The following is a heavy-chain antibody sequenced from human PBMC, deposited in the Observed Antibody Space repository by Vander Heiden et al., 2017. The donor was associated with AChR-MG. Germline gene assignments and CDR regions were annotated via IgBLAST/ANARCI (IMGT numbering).Heavy chain of an antibody. Sequence: QVQLVQSGTEVKKPGASVKVSCKASGYSFTNYAIHWMGWINAGNGNTKYSQNFQGRVTITRDTSANTAYMGLSSLRSEDTAVYYCARDSREYQMLTKTSNWFDPWGQGTLVTVSS. V-gene: IGHV1-3*01. J-gene: IGHJ5*02. CDR2: INAGNGNT. CDR1: GYSFTNYA. D-gene: IGHD3-16*01. CDR3: ARDSREYQMLTKTSNWFDP.